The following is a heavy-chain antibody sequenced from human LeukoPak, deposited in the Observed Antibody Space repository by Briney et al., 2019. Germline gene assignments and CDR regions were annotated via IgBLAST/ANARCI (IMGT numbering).Heavy chain of an antibody. V-gene: IGHV4-38-2*01. J-gene: IGHJ4*02. CDR1: GYSISRDYY. CDR2: IYDIGST. D-gene: IGHD3-10*01. Sequence: PSETLSLTCGVSGYSISRDYYWAWLRPPPGKGLEGIGTIYDIGSTYYNPSLEGRVTISGDTAKNEFSLNLSAVTAADTAVYFCARAGWIITSGIDYWGQGALVTVSS. CDR3: ARAGWIITSGIDY.